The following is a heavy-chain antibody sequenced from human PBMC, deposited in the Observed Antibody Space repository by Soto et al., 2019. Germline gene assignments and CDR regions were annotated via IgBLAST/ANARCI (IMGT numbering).Heavy chain of an antibody. Sequence: ASVKVSCKASGYTFTSYYMHWVRQAPGEGLEWMGIINPSGGSTSYAQKFQGRVTMTRDTSTSTVYMELSSLRSEDTAVYYCARSEQYCGGDCYSGSGLPRHAFDFWGKGTMLTVS. V-gene: IGHV1-46*03. CDR1: GYTFTSYY. J-gene: IGHJ3*01. D-gene: IGHD2-21*01. CDR3: ARSEQYCGGDCYSGSGLPRHAFDF. CDR2: INPSGGST.